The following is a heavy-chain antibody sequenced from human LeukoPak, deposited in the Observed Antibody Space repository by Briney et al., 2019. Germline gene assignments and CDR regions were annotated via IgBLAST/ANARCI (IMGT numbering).Heavy chain of an antibody. CDR3: AKHYGSGTYYNYFTY. CDR2: IGDSGSST. Sequence: GGSLRLSCAASGFTFSSYALSWVRQAPGKELEWVSAIGDSGSSTYYADFVKGRFTISRDNSKNTLFLQIHSLRAEDTATYYCAKHYGSGTYYNYFTYWGQGTLVSVSS. CDR1: GFTFSSYA. V-gene: IGHV3-23*01. J-gene: IGHJ4*02. D-gene: IGHD3-10*01.